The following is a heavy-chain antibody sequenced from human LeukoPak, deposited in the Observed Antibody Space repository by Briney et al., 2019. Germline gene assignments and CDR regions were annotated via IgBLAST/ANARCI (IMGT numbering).Heavy chain of an antibody. CDR1: GYTFTSYY. Sequence: ASVKVSCKASGYTFTSYYMHWVRQAPGQGLEWMGIINPSGGSTSYAQKLQGRVTMTRDTSTSTVYMELSSLRSEDTAVYYCAREGSRYYDSSGLYYFDYWGQGTLVTVSS. CDR3: AREGSRYYDSSGLYYFDY. V-gene: IGHV1-46*01. CDR2: INPSGGST. J-gene: IGHJ4*02. D-gene: IGHD3-22*01.